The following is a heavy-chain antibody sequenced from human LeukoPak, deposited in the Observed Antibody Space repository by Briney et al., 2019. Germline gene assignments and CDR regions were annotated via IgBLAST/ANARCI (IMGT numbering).Heavy chain of an antibody. CDR1: GFTFSSYA. Sequence: PGGSLRLSCAASGFTFSSYAMSWVRQAPGKGLEWVSGISGSGGSTYYADSVKGRFTISRDNSKNTLYLQMNSLRAEDTAVYYCAKGVAAAASAEYFQHWGQGTLVTVSS. D-gene: IGHD6-13*01. CDR3: AKGVAAAASAEYFQH. V-gene: IGHV3-23*01. CDR2: ISGSGGST. J-gene: IGHJ1*01.